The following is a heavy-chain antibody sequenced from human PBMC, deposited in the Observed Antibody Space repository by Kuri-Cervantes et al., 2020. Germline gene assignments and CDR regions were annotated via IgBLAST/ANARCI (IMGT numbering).Heavy chain of an antibody. J-gene: IGHJ4*02. CDR2: IYHSGST. V-gene: IGHV4-4*02. Sequence: SETLSLTCAVSGGSISSSNWWSWGRQPPGKGMEWIGEIYHSGSTNYNPSLKSLVTISVDKSKNQFSLKLSSVTAADTAVYYCATYSSSWYVFDYWGQGTLVTVSS. CDR1: GGSISSSNW. D-gene: IGHD6-13*01. CDR3: ATYSSSWYVFDY.